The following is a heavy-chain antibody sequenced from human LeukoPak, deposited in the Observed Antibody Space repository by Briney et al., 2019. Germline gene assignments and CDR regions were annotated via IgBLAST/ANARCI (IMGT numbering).Heavy chain of an antibody. CDR3: ARGIAAAGTNPFDY. CDR2: IIPIFGTA. CDR1: GGTFSSYA. Sequence: SVKVSCKASGGTFSSYAISWVRQAPGQGLEWMGRIIPIFGTANYAQKFQGRVTITTDETTRTAYMELSSLRSEDTAVDYCARGIAAAGTNPFDYWGQGTLVTVSS. V-gene: IGHV1-69*05. D-gene: IGHD6-13*01. J-gene: IGHJ4*02.